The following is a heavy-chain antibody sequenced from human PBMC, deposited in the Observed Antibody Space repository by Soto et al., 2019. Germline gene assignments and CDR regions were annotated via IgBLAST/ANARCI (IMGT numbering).Heavy chain of an antibody. CDR2: ISSSSSYI. D-gene: IGHD5-18*01. Sequence: EVQLGDSGGGLVKPGGPLGPSCAASGFPSGSYSLNWVRKAPGKGLEWVSSISSSSSYIYYADSVKGRFTISRDNAKNSLYLQMNSLRAEDTAVYYCARDQPGYSYGYGLGYWGQGTLVPVSS. CDR1: GFPSGSYS. V-gene: IGHV3-21*01. CDR3: ARDQPGYSYGYGLGY. J-gene: IGHJ4*02.